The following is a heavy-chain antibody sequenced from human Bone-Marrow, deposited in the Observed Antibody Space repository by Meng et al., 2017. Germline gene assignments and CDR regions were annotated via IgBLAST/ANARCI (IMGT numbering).Heavy chain of an antibody. V-gene: IGHV3-48*03. D-gene: IGHD3-3*01. CDR3: ARDHSGYDFWSGYSLSYYYYGMDV. CDR1: GFTFSSYE. J-gene: IGHJ6*02. Sequence: GESLKISCAASGFTFSSYEMNWVRQAPGKGLEWVSYISSSGSTIYYADSVKGRFTISRDNAKNSLYLQMNSLRAEDTAVYYCARDHSGYDFWSGYSLSYYYYGMDVWAQGTMVTVSS. CDR2: ISSSGSTI.